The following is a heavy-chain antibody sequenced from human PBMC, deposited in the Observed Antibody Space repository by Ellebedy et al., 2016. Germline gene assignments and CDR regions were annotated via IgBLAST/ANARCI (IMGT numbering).Heavy chain of an antibody. Sequence: GESLKISCAASGFTFSNHWMSWVRQAPGKGLDWVANIKYDGSDKNYVDSVKGRFTISRDNAKNSLYLQMNSLRVEDTAVYYCVRGGGAGDYWGQGTLVTVSS. CDR1: GFTFSNHW. D-gene: IGHD3-10*01. V-gene: IGHV3-7*03. CDR2: IKYDGSDK. CDR3: VRGGGAGDY. J-gene: IGHJ4*02.